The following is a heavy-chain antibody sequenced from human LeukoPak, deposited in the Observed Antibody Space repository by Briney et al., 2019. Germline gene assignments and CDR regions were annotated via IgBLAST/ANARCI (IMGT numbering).Heavy chain of an antibody. CDR1: GGTFSSYA. J-gene: IGHJ4*02. Sequence: GASVKVSCNASGGTFSSYAISWVRQAPGQGLEWMGGIIPIFGTANYAQKFQGRVTITADKSTSTAYMELSSLRSEDAAVYYCASSPPRVQLWWFDYWGQGTLVTVSS. V-gene: IGHV1-69*06. D-gene: IGHD5-18*01. CDR3: ASSPPRVQLWWFDY. CDR2: IIPIFGTA.